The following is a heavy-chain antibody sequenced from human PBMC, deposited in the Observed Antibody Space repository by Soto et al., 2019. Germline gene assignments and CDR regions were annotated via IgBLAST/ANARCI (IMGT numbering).Heavy chain of an antibody. V-gene: IGHV4-59*01. Sequence: SETLSLTCTVSGGSISSYYWSWIRQPPGKGLEWIGYIYYSGSTNYNPSHKSRVTISVDTSKNQFSLKLSSVTAADTAVYYCARVMPAAARSRDWFDPWGQGTLVTVSS. D-gene: IGHD2-2*01. CDR1: GGSISSYY. CDR3: ARVMPAAARSRDWFDP. CDR2: IYYSGST. J-gene: IGHJ5*02.